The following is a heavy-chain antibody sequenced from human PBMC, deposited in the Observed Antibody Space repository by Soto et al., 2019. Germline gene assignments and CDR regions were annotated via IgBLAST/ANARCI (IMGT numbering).Heavy chain of an antibody. D-gene: IGHD3-9*01. CDR1: GGSISSGGYY. CDR3: ARLYDILTGYYMIDY. J-gene: IGHJ4*02. CDR2: IYYSGST. V-gene: IGHV4-31*03. Sequence: QVQLQESGPGLVKPSQTLSLTCTVSGGSISSGGYYWSWIRQHPGKGLEWIGYIYYSGSTYYNPSRYGRVTVSVETSKYQYPFKLSSVTAADTAVDYCARLYDILTGYYMIDYWGQGTLVTVSS.